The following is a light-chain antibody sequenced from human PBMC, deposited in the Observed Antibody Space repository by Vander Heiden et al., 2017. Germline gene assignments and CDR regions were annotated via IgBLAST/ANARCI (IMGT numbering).Light chain of an antibody. CDR1: RRAVGGYNS. CDR2: DVS. V-gene: IGLV2-14*03. Sequence: QSALTPPASVSRSPGPSLPISCTGTRRAVGGYNSLSLYQPHPGKAPKLMIYDVSNRPSGVSNRFSGSKSGNTASLTIAGLQAEDEADYYCSSDTSSSTLVVFGGGTKLTVL. J-gene: IGLJ3*02. CDR3: SSDTSSSTLVV.